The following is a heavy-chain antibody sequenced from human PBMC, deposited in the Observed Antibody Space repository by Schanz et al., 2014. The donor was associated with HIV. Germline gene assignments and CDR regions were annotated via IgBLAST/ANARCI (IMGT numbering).Heavy chain of an antibody. J-gene: IGHJ4*02. CDR3: ARNQYQLLPFDY. V-gene: IGHV1-2*02. D-gene: IGHD2-2*01. Sequence: QVQLVQSGAEVEKPGASVKVSCKASGYTFTDYYIHWVRQAPGQGLGWMGWIKPNSGDTYYAQKFRGRVTMTRDTSINTASMEVSRLMSDDTAVYYCARNQYQLLPFDYWGQGTWSPSPQ. CDR2: IKPNSGDT. CDR1: GYTFTDYY.